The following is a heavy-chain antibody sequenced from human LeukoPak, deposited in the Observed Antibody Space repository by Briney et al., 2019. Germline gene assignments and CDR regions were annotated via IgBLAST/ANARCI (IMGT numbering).Heavy chain of an antibody. CDR1: GGSISSSSYY. CDR3: AGFVAVAAKGLDY. J-gene: IGHJ4*02. D-gene: IGHD6-19*01. V-gene: IGHV4-39*07. Sequence: SETLSLTCTVSGGSISSSSYYWGWIRQPPGKGLEWIGSIYYSGSTYYNPSLKSRVTISVDTSENQFSLKLSSVTAADTAVYYCAGFVAVAAKGLDYWGQGTLVTVSS. CDR2: IYYSGST.